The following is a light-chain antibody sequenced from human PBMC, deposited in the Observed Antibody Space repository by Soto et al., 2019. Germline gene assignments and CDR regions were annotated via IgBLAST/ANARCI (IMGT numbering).Light chain of an antibody. J-gene: IGLJ1*01. CDR2: DDN. CDR3: GSWDSSLSAYV. Sequence: SVLTQPPSVSAAPGQKVTISCSGSSSNIGGNSVSWYQQLPGTAPKLIIYDDNKRPSGIPDRFSGSKSGTSATLGITAFQTGDEADYYCGSWDSSLSAYVFGTGTKLTVL. CDR1: SSNIGGNS. V-gene: IGLV1-51*01.